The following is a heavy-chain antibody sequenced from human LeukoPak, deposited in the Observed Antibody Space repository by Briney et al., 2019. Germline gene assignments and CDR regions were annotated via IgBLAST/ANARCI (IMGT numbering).Heavy chain of an antibody. D-gene: IGHD3-3*01. V-gene: IGHV4-59*08. CDR1: GGSISSYC. Sequence: PSETLSLTCTVSGGSISSYCWSWIRQPPGKGLGWIGYIYYSGSTNYNPSLKSRVTISVDTSKNQFSLKLSSVTAADTAVYYCARSDFWSGYYTPNYYYGMDVWGQGTTVTVSS. CDR2: IYYSGST. CDR3: ARSDFWSGYYTPNYYYGMDV. J-gene: IGHJ6*02.